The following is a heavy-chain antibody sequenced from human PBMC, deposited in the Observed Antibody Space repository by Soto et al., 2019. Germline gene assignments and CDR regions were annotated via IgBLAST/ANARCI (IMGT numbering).Heavy chain of an antibody. J-gene: IGHJ6*02. CDR1: GFTFSYYG. CDR2: IKKDGSKK. Sequence: EVQLVESGGGLVQPGGSLRLSCAASGFTFSYYGMSWVRQAPGKGLEWVANIKKDGSKKYYVDSVKGRFTISRDNAKNSMYLQMSSLRDGDTAVYFCVRGRTGMDVWGQGTTVTVSS. CDR3: VRGRTGMDV. V-gene: IGHV3-7*05.